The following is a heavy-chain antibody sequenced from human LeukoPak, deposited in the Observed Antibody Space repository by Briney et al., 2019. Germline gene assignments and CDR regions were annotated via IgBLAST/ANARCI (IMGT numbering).Heavy chain of an antibody. CDR1: GFTFSSYG. CDR2: IRYDGSNK. V-gene: IGHV3-30*02. J-gene: IGHJ4*02. D-gene: IGHD3-9*01. Sequence: QPGGSLRLSCAASGFTFSSYGMHWVRQAPGKGLEWVAFIRYDGSNKYYADSVKGRFTISRENAKNSVYLQMDSLRAGDTAVYYCARESNDFLTGYYDYWGQGILVTVSS. CDR3: ARESNDFLTGYYDY.